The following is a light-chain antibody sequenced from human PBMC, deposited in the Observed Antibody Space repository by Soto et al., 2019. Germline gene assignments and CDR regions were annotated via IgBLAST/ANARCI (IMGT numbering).Light chain of an antibody. CDR1: QSISNY. CDR3: QQYDNLPIT. CDR2: AAS. Sequence: IRMTQSPSSLSASVGDRVTLTCRASQSISNYLNWYQQKPGKAPDLLIYAASNLQSGVPSRFSGSGSGTDFTLTISSLQPEDFATYYCQQYDNLPITFGQGTRLEIK. V-gene: IGKV1-39*01. J-gene: IGKJ5*01.